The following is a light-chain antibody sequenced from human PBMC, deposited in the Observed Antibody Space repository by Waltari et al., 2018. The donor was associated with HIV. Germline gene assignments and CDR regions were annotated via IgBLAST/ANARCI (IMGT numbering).Light chain of an antibody. V-gene: IGKV3-15*01. J-gene: IGKJ4*01. CDR3: QQYHKLPPLT. Sequence: IVMTQSPATLSVSPGERVTLSCRASQSVNSNLAWYQQKPGQAPRLLLYGASSRATGVPARFSGNGSGTDFTLTINSLQSEDFAIYYCQQYHKLPPLTFGGGTKVEI. CDR1: QSVNSN. CDR2: GAS.